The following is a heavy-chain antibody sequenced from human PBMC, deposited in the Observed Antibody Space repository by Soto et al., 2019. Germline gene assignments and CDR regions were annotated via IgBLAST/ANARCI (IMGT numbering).Heavy chain of an antibody. J-gene: IGHJ6*02. CDR2: ISYDGSNK. CDR1: VFTFSIYG. V-gene: IGHV3-30*18. CDR3: AKDLGVLVPAALHYYYYGMDV. Sequence: PWGSLRLNCASSVFTFSIYGMHWVGQAPGKGLDLAAVISYDGSNKYYADSVKGRFTISRDNSKNTLYLQMNSLRAEDTAVYYCAKDLGVLVPAALHYYYYGMDVWGQGTTVTVSS. D-gene: IGHD2-2*01.